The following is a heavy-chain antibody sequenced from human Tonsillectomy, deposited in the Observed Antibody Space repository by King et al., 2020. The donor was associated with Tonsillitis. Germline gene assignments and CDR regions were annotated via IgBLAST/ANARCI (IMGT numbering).Heavy chain of an antibody. D-gene: IGHD3-10*01. V-gene: IGHV1-2*04. CDR2: IDPNTGGT. Sequence: VQLVQSGAEVKKPGASVKVSCKASGYTFTGYYMHWVRQAPGQGLEWMGWIDPNTGGTNYAQKFQGWVTVTRDTSISTAYMELSRLRSDDTAVYYCARDRANYYGSGSYYFDVFDIWGQGTMVTVSS. J-gene: IGHJ3*02. CDR3: ARDRANYYGSGSYYFDVFDI. CDR1: GYTFTGYY.